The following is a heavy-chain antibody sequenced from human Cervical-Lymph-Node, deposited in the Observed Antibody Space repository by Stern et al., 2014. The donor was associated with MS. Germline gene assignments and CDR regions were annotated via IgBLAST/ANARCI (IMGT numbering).Heavy chain of an antibody. Sequence: VQLVESGGGLVQPGGSLRLSCAASGFTFSSYWMHWVRQAPGKGLVWVSRINTDGRSTNYADSVQGRFTISRDNAKNTLYLRMNSLRVEDTAVYYCARGTVAAAGTDYWGQGTLVTVSS. V-gene: IGHV3-74*02. D-gene: IGHD6-13*01. CDR3: ARGTVAAAGTDY. J-gene: IGHJ4*02. CDR2: INTDGRST. CDR1: GFTFSSYW.